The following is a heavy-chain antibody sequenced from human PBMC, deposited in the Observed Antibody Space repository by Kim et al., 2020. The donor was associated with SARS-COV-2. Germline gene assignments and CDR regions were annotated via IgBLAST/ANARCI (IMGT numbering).Heavy chain of an antibody. V-gene: IGHV1-3*01. CDR1: GYTFINYG. Sequence: ASVKVSCKASGYTFINYGIDWVRQAPGQGLEWMGWINAGNGDTKYSQNFQDRVTISRDTSASTAYVELSSLRFEDTAIYYCARDPPFYYDTNGALDVWGQGTTVNV. CDR3: ARDPPFYYDTNGALDV. CDR2: INAGNGDT. J-gene: IGHJ6*02. D-gene: IGHD3-22*01.